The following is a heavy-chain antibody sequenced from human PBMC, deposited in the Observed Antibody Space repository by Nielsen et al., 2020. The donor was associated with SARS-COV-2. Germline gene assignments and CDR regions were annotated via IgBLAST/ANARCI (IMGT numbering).Heavy chain of an antibody. Sequence: GGSLRLSCEASGFTFSDYAMGWVRQAPGKGLEWVSRVSSSGGSTYYADSTNDLFTISRDNSKNTLYLQMNSLRAEDTAVYYCARGASSFDHWGQGTLVTVSS. CDR1: GFTFSDYA. D-gene: IGHD3-10*01. CDR2: VSSSGGST. CDR3: ARGASSFDH. V-gene: IGHV3-23*01. J-gene: IGHJ4*02.